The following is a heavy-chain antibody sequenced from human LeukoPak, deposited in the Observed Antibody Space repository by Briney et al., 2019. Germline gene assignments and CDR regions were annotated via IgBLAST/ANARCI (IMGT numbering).Heavy chain of an antibody. Sequence: SETLSLTCAVSGGSISSGGYSWSWIRQPPGKGLEWIGYIYHSGSTYYNPSLKSRVTISVGRSKNQFSLKLSSVTAADTAVYYCARVVGSSSSPYFDYWGQGTLVTVSS. CDR1: GGSISSGGYS. CDR3: ARVVGSSSSPYFDY. D-gene: IGHD6-13*01. CDR2: IYHSGST. J-gene: IGHJ4*02. V-gene: IGHV4-30-2*01.